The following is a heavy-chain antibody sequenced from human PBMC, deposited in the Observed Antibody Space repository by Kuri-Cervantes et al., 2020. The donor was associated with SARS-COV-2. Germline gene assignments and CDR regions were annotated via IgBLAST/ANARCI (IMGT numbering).Heavy chain of an antibody. CDR2: IKEDGSQK. Sequence: GESLKISCAASGFTFSTYWMTWARQAPGKGLEWVANIKEDGSQKNYADSVKGRFTISRGNAKNSLYLQMNSLRAEDTAVYYCAIPPYEGSGYWGQGTLVTVSS. J-gene: IGHJ4*02. D-gene: IGHD3-22*01. CDR1: GFTFSTYW. CDR3: AIPPYEGSGY. V-gene: IGHV3-7*01.